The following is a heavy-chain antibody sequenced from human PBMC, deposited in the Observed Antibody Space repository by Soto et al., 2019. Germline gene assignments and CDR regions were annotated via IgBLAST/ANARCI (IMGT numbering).Heavy chain of an antibody. D-gene: IGHD1-20*01. CDR2: INAGNGNT. CDR3: ARVTGHLTTLYYYYYYGMDV. J-gene: IGHJ6*02. V-gene: IGHV1-3*01. CDR1: GYTFTSYA. Sequence: ASVKVSCKASGYTFTSYAMHWVRQAPGQRLEWMGWINAGNGNTKYSQKFQGRVTITRDTSASTAYMELSSLRSEDTAVYYCARVTGHLTTLYYYYYYGMDVWGQGTTVTVSS.